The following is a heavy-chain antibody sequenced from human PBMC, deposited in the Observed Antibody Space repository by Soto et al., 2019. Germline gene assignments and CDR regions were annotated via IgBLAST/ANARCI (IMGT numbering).Heavy chain of an antibody. Sequence: GGSLRLSCAASGFTFSSYAMSWVRQAPGKGLEWVSAISGSGGSTYYADSVKGRFTISRDNSKNTLYLQMNSLRAEDTAVYYCAKRAMDYYGSGSYYFDYWGQGTLVTVSS. V-gene: IGHV3-23*01. J-gene: IGHJ4*02. CDR2: ISGSGGST. CDR3: AKRAMDYYGSGSYYFDY. D-gene: IGHD3-10*01. CDR1: GFTFSSYA.